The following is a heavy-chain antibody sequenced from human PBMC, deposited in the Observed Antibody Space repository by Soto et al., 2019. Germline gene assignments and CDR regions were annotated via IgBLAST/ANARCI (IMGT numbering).Heavy chain of an antibody. V-gene: IGHV3-7*01. CDR2: IKPDGSEK. CDR1: GFTFGPYW. J-gene: IGHJ2*01. CDR3: ARPYTVAGSSYWCLDL. Sequence: EVQLVESGGGLVQPGGSLRLSCAASGFTFGPYWMTWVRQAPGKGLEWVAKIKPDGSEKYYVDSVKGRFTISRDNTKTSLYLQMNSLRAEDTAVYYCARPYTVAGSSYWCLDLWGRGTLVTVSS. D-gene: IGHD3-16*01.